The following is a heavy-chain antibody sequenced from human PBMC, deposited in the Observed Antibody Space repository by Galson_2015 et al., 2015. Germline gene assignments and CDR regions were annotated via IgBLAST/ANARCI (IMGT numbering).Heavy chain of an antibody. CDR2: ISYDGSNK. CDR1: GFTFSSYG. CDR3: AKDWVVPAAIGGLGAFEI. V-gene: IGHV3-30*18. Sequence: SLRLSCAASGFTFSSYGMRWVRQAPGKGLEWVAVISYDGSNKYYADSVKGRFTISRDNSKNTLYLQMNSLRAEDTAVYYCAKDWVVPAAIGGLGAFEIWGQGTMVTVSS. J-gene: IGHJ3*02. D-gene: IGHD2-2*02.